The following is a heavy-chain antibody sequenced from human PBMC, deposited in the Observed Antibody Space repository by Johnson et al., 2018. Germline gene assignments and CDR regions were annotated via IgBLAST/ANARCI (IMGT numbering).Heavy chain of an antibody. Sequence: QVQLVESGGGVVQPGRSLRLSCAASGFTFSTQGMHWVRQTPGQGLEWVALILYDGSNKYYADSVKGRFTISRDNSKNTLYLEMNTLRADETAVYYCARDLGKGRYFDYLGQGTLVTVSS. CDR3: ARDLGKGRYFDY. CDR1: GFTFSTQG. D-gene: IGHD4-23*01. J-gene: IGHJ4*02. V-gene: IGHV3-33*05. CDR2: ILYDGSNK.